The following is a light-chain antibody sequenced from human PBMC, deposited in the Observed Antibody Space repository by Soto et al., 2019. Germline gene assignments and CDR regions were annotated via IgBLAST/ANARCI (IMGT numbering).Light chain of an antibody. Sequence: QSALTQPASVSGSPGQSITISCTGTSRDVGRYNLVSWYQQHPGKAPKLMIYEVTKRPSGVSHRFSGSKSGTTASLTISGLQAEDEADYYCSSYTSTATRVFGGGTKLTVL. CDR3: SSYTSTATRV. J-gene: IGLJ3*02. V-gene: IGLV2-14*02. CDR1: SRDVGRYNL. CDR2: EVT.